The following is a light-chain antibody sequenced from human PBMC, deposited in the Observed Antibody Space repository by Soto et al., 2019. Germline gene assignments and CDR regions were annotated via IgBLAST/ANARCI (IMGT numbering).Light chain of an antibody. CDR2: GAS. CDR3: QQYDTLPFT. CDR1: QSVGSSN. J-gene: IGKJ3*01. V-gene: IGKV3-20*01. Sequence: EIVLTQSPGTLSLSPGERATLSCRASQSVGSSNLAWYQQKPGQAPRLLISGASSRATGIPDRFSGSGSGADFPLTISRLEPADSAAYYCQQYDTLPFTFGPGNIVDIK.